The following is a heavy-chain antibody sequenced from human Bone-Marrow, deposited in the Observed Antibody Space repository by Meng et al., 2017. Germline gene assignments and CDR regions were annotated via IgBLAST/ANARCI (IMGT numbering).Heavy chain of an antibody. D-gene: IGHD3-3*01. Sequence: SVKVSCKASGGTFSSYAISWVRQAPGQGLEWMGGIIPIFGTANYAQKFQGRVTITADKSTSTAYMELSSLRSEDAAVYYCARSYTIFGVVIQVLYYYYGMDVWGQGTTVTVSS. CDR1: GGTFSSYA. V-gene: IGHV1-69*06. CDR2: IIPIFGTA. J-gene: IGHJ6*02. CDR3: ARSYTIFGVVIQVLYYYYGMDV.